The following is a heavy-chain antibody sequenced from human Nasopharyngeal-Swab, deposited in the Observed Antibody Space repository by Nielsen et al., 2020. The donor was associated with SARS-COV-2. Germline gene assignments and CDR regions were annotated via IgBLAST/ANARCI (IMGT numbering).Heavy chain of an antibody. CDR3: AKTLNPYCSSTSCYSGGMDV. CDR1: GFTFDDYA. J-gene: IGHJ6*02. V-gene: IGHV3-9*01. CDR2: ISWNSGSI. Sequence: SLKISCAASGFTFDDYAMHWVRQAPGKGLEWVSGISWNSGSIGYADPVKGRFTISRDNAKNSLYLQMNSLRAEDTALYYCAKTLNPYCSSTSCYSGGMDVWGQGTTVTVSS. D-gene: IGHD2-2*01.